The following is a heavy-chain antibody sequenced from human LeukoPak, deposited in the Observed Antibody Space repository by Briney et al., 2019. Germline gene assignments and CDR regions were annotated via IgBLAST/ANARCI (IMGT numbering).Heavy chain of an antibody. Sequence: AGSLRLSCAAPGFTFSTYAMNWVRQAPGKGLEWVSAISDSGTSTYYADSMKGRFTISRDNTKNTLYLQMNSLRAEDTAVYYCAKDKATTGSYGLDVWGQGTTVAVSS. CDR1: GFTFSTYA. CDR2: ISDSGTST. D-gene: IGHD6-13*01. V-gene: IGHV3-23*01. CDR3: AKDKATTGSYGLDV. J-gene: IGHJ6*02.